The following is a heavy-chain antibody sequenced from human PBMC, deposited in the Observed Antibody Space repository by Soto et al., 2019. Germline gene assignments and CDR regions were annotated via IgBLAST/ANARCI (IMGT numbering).Heavy chain of an antibody. Sequence: QVPLVQSGAEVKKPGASVKVSCKASGYSFTSHGISWVRQAPGQGLEWMAWISASNGDTNYAQKFQGRVTVTTDTSTSTGYMELRSLRSEDTAVYYCARMVRGSNIDYYHYMDVCGKGTMVTVSS. J-gene: IGHJ6*03. CDR1: GYSFTSHG. D-gene: IGHD3-10*01. V-gene: IGHV1-18*01. CDR2: ISASNGDT. CDR3: ARMVRGSNIDYYHYMDV.